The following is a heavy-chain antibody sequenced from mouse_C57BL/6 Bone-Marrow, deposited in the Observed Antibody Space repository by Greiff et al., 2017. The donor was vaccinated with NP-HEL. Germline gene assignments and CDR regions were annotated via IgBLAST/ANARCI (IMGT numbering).Heavy chain of an antibody. V-gene: IGHV5-17*01. CDR1: GFTFSDYG. CDR2: ISSGSSTI. D-gene: IGHD1-1*01. Sequence: EVKLVESGGGLVKPGGSLKLSCAASGFTFSDYGMHWVRQAPEKGLEWVAYISSGSSTIYYADTVKGRFTISRDNAKNTLCLQMTSLRSEDTAMYYCARNYGVDYWGQGTTLTVSS. CDR3: ARNYGVDY. J-gene: IGHJ2*01.